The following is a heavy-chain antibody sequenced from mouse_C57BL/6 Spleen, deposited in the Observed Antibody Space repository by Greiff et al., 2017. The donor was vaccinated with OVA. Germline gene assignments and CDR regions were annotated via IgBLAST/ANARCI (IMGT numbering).Heavy chain of an antibody. J-gene: IGHJ4*01. D-gene: IGHD2-3*01. V-gene: IGHV5-17*01. CDR3: ARRYDGYYNAMDY. Sequence: EVQLVESGGGLVKPGGSLKLSCAASGFTFSDYGMHWVRQAPEKGPEWVAYISSGSSTIYYADTVKGRFTISRDNAKNTLFLQMTSLRSEDTAMYYCARRYDGYYNAMDYWGQGTSVTVSS. CDR1: GFTFSDYG. CDR2: ISSGSSTI.